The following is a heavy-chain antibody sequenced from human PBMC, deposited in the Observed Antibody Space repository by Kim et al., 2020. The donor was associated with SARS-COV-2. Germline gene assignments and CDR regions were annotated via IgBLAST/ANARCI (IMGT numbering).Heavy chain of an antibody. V-gene: IGHV3-30*18. Sequence: GGSLRLSCAASGFTFSSYGMHWVRQAPGKGLEWVAVISYDGSNKYYADSVKGRFTISRDNSKNTLYLQMNSLRAEDTAVYYCAKNAVPAALHNWFDPWC. CDR1: GFTFSSYG. D-gene: IGHD2-2*01. CDR2: ISYDGSNK. J-gene: IGHJ5*02. CDR3: AKNAVPAALHNWFDP.